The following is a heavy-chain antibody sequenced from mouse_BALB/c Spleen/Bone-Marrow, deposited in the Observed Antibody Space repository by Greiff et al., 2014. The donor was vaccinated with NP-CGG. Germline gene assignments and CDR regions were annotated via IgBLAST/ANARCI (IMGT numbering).Heavy chain of an antibody. CDR1: GYAFTSYW. J-gene: IGHJ2*01. Sequence: VQLQQSGAELVRPGASVKLSCKASGYAFTSYWMNWVKQRPEQGLEWIGRIDPYDNETHYNQKSKDKAILTVDKSSSTAYMQFSSLTSEDSAVYYCAREDLYYFDYWGQGTTLTVSS. CDR2: IDPYDNET. V-gene: IGHV1-52*01. CDR3: AREDLYYFDY.